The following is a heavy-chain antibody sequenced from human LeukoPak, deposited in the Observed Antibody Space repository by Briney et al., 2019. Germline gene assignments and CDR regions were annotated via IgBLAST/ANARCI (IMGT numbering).Heavy chain of an antibody. CDR3: ARDHEIAVAEYYFDY. V-gene: IGHV4-39*07. D-gene: IGHD6-19*01. CDR1: GDSISSSSYY. Sequence: SETLSLTCTVSGDSISSSSYYWGWIRQPPGKGLEWIGSIYYSGSTYYNPSLKSRVTISVDTSKNQFSLKLSSVTAADTAVYYCARDHEIAVAEYYFDYWGQGTLVTVSS. CDR2: IYYSGST. J-gene: IGHJ4*02.